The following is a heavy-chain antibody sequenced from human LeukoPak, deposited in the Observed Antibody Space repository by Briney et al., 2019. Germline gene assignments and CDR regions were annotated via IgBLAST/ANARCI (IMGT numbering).Heavy chain of an antibody. J-gene: IGHJ3*02. CDR3: ARDRGWIQHDI. D-gene: IGHD5-18*01. CDR1: GFAFSDSW. Sequence: AGGSLRLACAASGFAFSDSWMTWIRQAPGKGLEWVAFIKGDGSAKKYVDSVKGRFTISRDNAKNSLFLQMNGLRAEDTAVYYCARDRGWIQHDIWGQGTMVTVSS. CDR2: IKGDGSAK. V-gene: IGHV3-7*01.